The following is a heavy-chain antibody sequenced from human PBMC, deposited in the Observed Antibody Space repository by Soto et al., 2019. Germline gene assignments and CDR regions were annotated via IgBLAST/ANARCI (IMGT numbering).Heavy chain of an antibody. CDR2: INAGNGNT. CDR3: ASSYSNYDLIDYYNYGIDV. J-gene: IGHJ6*02. D-gene: IGHD4-4*01. V-gene: IGHV1-3*01. Sequence: QVQLVQSGAEVKKPGASVKVSCKASGYTFTNYAMHWVRQAPGQRLEWMGWINAGNGNTKYSQKFQGRVTITRDTSARTAYMELSSLRSEDTAVYYCASSYSNYDLIDYYNYGIDVWGQGTTVTVSS. CDR1: GYTFTNYA.